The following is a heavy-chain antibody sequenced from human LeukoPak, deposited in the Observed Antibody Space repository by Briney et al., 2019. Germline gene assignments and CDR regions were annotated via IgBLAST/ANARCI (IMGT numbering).Heavy chain of an antibody. CDR2: IYHSGST. Sequence: SKTLSVTCAVSGYSISSGYYWGWMRQPPPQPLHSIASIYHSGSTYYNPSLKSRVTISVDTSKNQFSLKLSSVTAADTAVYYCARHLTYGGTPYYFDYWGQGTLVTVSS. V-gene: IGHV4-38-2*01. CDR3: ARHLTYGGTPYYFDY. J-gene: IGHJ4*02. D-gene: IGHD4-23*01. CDR1: GYSISSGYY.